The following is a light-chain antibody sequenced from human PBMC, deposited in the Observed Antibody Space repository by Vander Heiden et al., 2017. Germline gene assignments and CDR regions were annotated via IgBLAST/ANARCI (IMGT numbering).Light chain of an antibody. Sequence: DIQMTQSPSTLSASIGDRVTITCRASQSISGWLAWYQQKPGRAPNLLIYTASSLESGVPSRFSGSGSGTEFTLTISSLQPDDFATYYCQQYNSYWTFGQGTKVEIK. CDR3: QQYNSYWT. J-gene: IGKJ1*01. CDR1: QSISGW. CDR2: TAS. V-gene: IGKV1-5*03.